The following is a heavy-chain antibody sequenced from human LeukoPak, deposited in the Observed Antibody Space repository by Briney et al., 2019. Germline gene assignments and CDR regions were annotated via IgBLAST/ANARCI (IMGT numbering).Heavy chain of an antibody. D-gene: IGHD3-16*01. CDR2: IKRKTDDGTT. J-gene: IGHJ5*02. CDR3: TTDSYVPPRTRVFNWLEP. Sequence: GGSLRLSCPASGFTFSSYGMHWVRQAPGKGLEWVGRIKRKTDDGTTDYAIPVKGRFTISRDDSKNTLYLQMNSLKTEDTAMYYCTTDSYVPPRTRVFNWLEPWGQGTLVTASS. CDR1: GFTFSSYG. V-gene: IGHV3-15*01.